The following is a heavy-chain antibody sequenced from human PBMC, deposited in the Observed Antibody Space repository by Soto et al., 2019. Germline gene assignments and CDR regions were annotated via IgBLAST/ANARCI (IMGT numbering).Heavy chain of an antibody. Sequence: QVQLVQSGAEVKKPGASVKVSCKASGYTFTSSGLSWVRQAPGQGLEWMGWISAYNGNTNYAQKLQGRVTMTTDTSTSTADMELRSLRSDDTAGDYWARDARAAPPEDNWFDPWGQGTLVTVSS. CDR1: GYTFTSSG. CDR3: ARDARAAPPEDNWFDP. V-gene: IGHV1-18*01. D-gene: IGHD6-6*01. CDR2: ISAYNGNT. J-gene: IGHJ5*02.